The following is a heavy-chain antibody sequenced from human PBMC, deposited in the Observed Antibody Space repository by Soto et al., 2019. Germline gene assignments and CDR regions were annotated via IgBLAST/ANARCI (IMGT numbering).Heavy chain of an antibody. CDR2: ISAYNGKT. Sequence: QVQLVQSGGEVKKPGASVKLSCTASGYTFTSYGISWVRQAPGQGLEWMGWISAYNGKTNYAQNIQGRVTMTTDTSTRPTNMDLRSLRSDDTAVYYCARGGDVIYYHGMDVWGQGTTVTVSS. CDR1: GYTFTSYG. CDR3: ARGGDVIYYHGMDV. D-gene: IGHD5-12*01. J-gene: IGHJ6*02. V-gene: IGHV1-18*01.